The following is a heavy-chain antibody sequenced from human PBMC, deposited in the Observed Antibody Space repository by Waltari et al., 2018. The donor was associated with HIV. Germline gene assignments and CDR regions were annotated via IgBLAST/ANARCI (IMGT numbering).Heavy chain of an antibody. CDR3: AREALYDSSGYYFDY. CDR1: DFTFNNYW. CDR2: IKQDESEK. Sequence: EVQLVASGGGLVQPGGSLRLSCAASDFTFNNYWIPWVRQAPGKGLEWVANIKQDESEKYYVDSVKGRFTISRDNAKNSLFLQMNSLRAEDTAVYYCAREALYDSSGYYFDYWGQGTLVTVSS. D-gene: IGHD3-22*01. V-gene: IGHV3-7*01. J-gene: IGHJ4*02.